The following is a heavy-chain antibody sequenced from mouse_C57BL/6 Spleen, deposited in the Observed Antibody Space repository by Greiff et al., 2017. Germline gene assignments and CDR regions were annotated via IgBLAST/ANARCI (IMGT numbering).Heavy chain of an antibody. Sequence: QVQLKQSGAELLRPGASVTLSCKASGYTFTDYEMHWVKQTPVHGLEWIGAIDPETGGTAYNQKFKGKAILTADKSSSTAYMELRSLTSEDSAVYYCTRSGYYSNYPFDYWGQGTTLTVSS. CDR1: GYTFTDYE. D-gene: IGHD2-5*01. CDR3: TRSGYYSNYPFDY. CDR2: IDPETGGT. V-gene: IGHV1-15*01. J-gene: IGHJ2*01.